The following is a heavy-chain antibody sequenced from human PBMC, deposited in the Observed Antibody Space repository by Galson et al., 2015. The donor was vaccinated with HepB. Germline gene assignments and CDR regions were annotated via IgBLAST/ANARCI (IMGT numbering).Heavy chain of an antibody. J-gene: IGHJ4*02. CDR2: IYSGGSA. D-gene: IGHD1-26*01. CDR3: ARRFGDSGYFDY. CDR1: GLTVSSNY. Sequence: SLRLSCAASGLTVSSNYMNWVRQAPGKGLEWVSVIYSGGSAYYADSVKGRFNISRDNSKNTLYFQLSSLRAEDTAVYYCARRFGDSGYFDYWGQGTPVTVSA. V-gene: IGHV3-53*01.